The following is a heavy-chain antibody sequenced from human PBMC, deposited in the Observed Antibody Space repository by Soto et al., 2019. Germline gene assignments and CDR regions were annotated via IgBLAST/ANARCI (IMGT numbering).Heavy chain of an antibody. CDR1: CVSINSVGYS. CDR3: ARAIFGVVSLNYYYYYGMDV. J-gene: IGHJ6*02. CDR2: IYHTGTT. V-gene: IGHV4-30-2*01. D-gene: IGHD3-3*01. Sequence: PSDILSLTCTIPCVSINSVGYSWTWIRQPPGKGLEWIGFIYHTGTTYYNPSLKSRVTISVDRSKNQFSLKLNSVTAADTAVYYCARAIFGVVSLNYYYYYGMDVWGQGTTVTVS.